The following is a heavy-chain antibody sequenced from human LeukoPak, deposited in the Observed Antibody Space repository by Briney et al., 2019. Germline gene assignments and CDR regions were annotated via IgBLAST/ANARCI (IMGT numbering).Heavy chain of an antibody. D-gene: IGHD3-3*01. CDR3: ARGIFDYMDV. J-gene: IGHJ6*03. CDR1: GGSINSYS. Sequence: SETLSLTCTVSGGSINSYSWNWIRQSAGRGLEWIGRFYTSENTNYNPSLKSRVTMSVDTTKNQFSLKLGSVTAADTAVYYCARGIFDYMDVWGKGTTVIVSS. V-gene: IGHV4-4*07. CDR2: FYTSENT.